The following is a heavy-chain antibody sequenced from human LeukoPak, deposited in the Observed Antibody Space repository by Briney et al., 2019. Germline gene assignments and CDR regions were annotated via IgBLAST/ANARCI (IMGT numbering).Heavy chain of an antibody. CDR3: AREEKATDYFDY. CDR1: GGTFSSYA. D-gene: IGHD5-24*01. J-gene: IGHJ4*02. Sequence: SVNVSCKASGGTFSSYAISWVRQAPGQGLEWMGGIIPIFGTANYAQKFQGRVTITADESTSTAYMELSSLRSEDTAVYYCAREEKATDYFDYWGQGTLVTVSS. V-gene: IGHV1-69*13. CDR2: IIPIFGTA.